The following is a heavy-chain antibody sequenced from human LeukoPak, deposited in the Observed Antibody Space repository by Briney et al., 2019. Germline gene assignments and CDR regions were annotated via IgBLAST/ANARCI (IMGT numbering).Heavy chain of an antibody. CDR2: ISYDGSNK. D-gene: IGHD1-14*01. CDR1: GFAFTSYA. V-gene: IGHV3-30*04. J-gene: IGHJ4*02. CDR3: AKDTPQN. Sequence: GGSLRLSCAASGFAFTSYAMHWVRQAPGKGLEWVAVISYDGSNKWDADSVKGRFTISRDNSKNTLYLQMNSLRAEDTAVYYCAKDTPQNWGQGTLVTVSS.